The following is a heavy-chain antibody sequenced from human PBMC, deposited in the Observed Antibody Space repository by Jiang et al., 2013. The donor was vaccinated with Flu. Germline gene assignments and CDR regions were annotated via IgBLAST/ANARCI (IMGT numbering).Heavy chain of an antibody. CDR3: ARHPTYSLHS. Sequence: PGLVKPSETLSLTCTVSGGSMTSYYWSWIRQPPGKGLEWIGYIYYSGSTNYNPSLKSRVTISVDTSKNQFSLRLGSVAAADTAVYYCARHPTYSLHSWGQGTLVTVSS. J-gene: IGHJ4*02. V-gene: IGHV4-59*08. D-gene: IGHD6-13*01. CDR2: IYYSGST. CDR1: GGSMTSYY.